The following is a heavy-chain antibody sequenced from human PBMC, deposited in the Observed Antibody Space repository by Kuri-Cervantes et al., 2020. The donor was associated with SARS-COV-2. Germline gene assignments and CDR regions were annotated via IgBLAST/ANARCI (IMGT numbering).Heavy chain of an antibody. V-gene: IGHV1-46*01. CDR2: INPSGGST. CDR1: GYTFTSYY. D-gene: IGHD2-2*01. Sequence: ASVKVSCKASGYTFTSYYMHWVRQAPGQGLEWMGIINPSGGSTSYAQKFQGRVTMTRDTSTSTVYMELSSLRSEDTAVYYCAREPIVVVPAAILLSGMDVWGQGTTVTVSS. J-gene: IGHJ6*02. CDR3: AREPIVVVPAAILLSGMDV.